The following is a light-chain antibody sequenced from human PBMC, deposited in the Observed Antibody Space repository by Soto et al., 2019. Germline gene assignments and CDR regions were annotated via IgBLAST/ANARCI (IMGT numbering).Light chain of an antibody. Sequence: DIQMTQSPSTLSASVGDRVTITCRASQSISSWLAWYQQKPGKAPKLLIYKASSLEGGIPSRFSGSGSDTEFTLTISSLQPEDSATYYCQQYNSYQYTFGQGTKLEIK. CDR2: KAS. V-gene: IGKV1-5*03. CDR3: QQYNSYQYT. CDR1: QSISSW. J-gene: IGKJ2*01.